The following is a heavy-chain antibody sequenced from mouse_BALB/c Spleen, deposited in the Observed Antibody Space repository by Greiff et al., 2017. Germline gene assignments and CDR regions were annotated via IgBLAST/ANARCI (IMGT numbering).Heavy chain of an antibody. J-gene: IGHJ1*01. V-gene: IGHV6-6*02. CDR3: TRGPPKGGYFDV. Sequence: EVKLMESGGGLVQPGGSMKLSCVASGFTFSNYWMNWVRQSPEKGLDWVAEIRLKSNNYATHYAESVKGRFAISRDDSKSSVYLQMNNLRAEDTGIYYCTRGPPKGGYFDVWGARTTVTVSS. CDR1: GFTFSNYW. CDR2: IRLKSNNYAT.